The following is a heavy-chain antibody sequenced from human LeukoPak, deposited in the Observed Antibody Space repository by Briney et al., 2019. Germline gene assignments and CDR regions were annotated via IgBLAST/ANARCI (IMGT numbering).Heavy chain of an antibody. CDR2: IYYSGST. V-gene: IGHV4-31*03. D-gene: IGHD1-1*01. CDR3: AREGGGSTTSFDY. CDR1: GGSISSGGYY. J-gene: IGHJ4*02. Sequence: SETPSLTCTVSGGSISSGGYYWSWIRQHPGKGLEWIGYIYYSGSTYYNPSLKSRLTISVDTSKNQFSLKLSSVTAADTAVYYCAREGGGSTTSFDYWGQGTLVTVSS.